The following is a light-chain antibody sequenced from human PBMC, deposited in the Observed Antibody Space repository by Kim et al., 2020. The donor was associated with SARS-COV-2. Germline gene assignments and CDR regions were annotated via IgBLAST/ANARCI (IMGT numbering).Light chain of an antibody. J-gene: IGLJ2*01. CDR2: GKN. V-gene: IGLV3-19*01. CDR3: KSPDSSGKVV. Sequence: SYELTQDPAVSVALGQTVRITCQGDSLRSYYASWYQQKPGQAPLLVIYGKNNRPSGIPDRFSGSSSGNTASLTITGAQVEDEADYYGKSPDSSGKVVFGGGTHLTVL. CDR1: SLRSYY.